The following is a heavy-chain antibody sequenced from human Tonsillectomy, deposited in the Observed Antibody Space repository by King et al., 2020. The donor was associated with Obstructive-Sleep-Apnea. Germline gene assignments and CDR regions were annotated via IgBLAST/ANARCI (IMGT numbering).Heavy chain of an antibody. V-gene: IGHV3-30*02. Sequence: VQLVESGGGVVQPGGSLRLSCAASGFTFSSYGMHWVRQAPGKGLEWVAFIRYDGSNKYYADSVKGRFTISRDNSKNTLYLQMNSLRAEDTAVYYCAKLPGYYGSGSYYTQGYWGHGTLVTVSS. J-gene: IGHJ4*01. CDR2: IRYDGSNK. CDR1: GFTFSSYG. D-gene: IGHD3-10*01. CDR3: AKLPGYYGSGSYYTQGY.